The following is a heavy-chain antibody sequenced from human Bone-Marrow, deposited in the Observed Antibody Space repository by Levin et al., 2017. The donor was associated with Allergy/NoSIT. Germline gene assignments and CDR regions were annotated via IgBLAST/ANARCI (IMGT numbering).Heavy chain of an antibody. CDR2: IIPIFGTA. Sequence: AASVKVSCKASGGTFSSYAISWVRQAPGQGLEWMGGIIPIFGTANYAQKFQGRVTITADKSTSTAYMELSSLRSEDTAVYYCARDSSGRIFQHLPYYYYYMDVWGKGTTVTVSS. V-gene: IGHV1-69*06. CDR3: ARDSSGRIFQHLPYYYYYMDV. CDR1: GGTFSSYA. D-gene: IGHD6-19*01. J-gene: IGHJ6*03.